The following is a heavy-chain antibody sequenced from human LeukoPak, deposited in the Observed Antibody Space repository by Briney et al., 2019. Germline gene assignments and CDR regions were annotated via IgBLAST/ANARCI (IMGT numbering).Heavy chain of an antibody. J-gene: IGHJ6*02. V-gene: IGHV1-58*02. Sequence: GASVKVSCKASGFTFTSSAMQWVRQARGQRLEWIGWIVVGSGNTNYAQKFQERVTITRDMSTSTAYMELSSLRSEDTAVYYCAADSKRRRATWYYGMDVWGQGTTVTVSS. CDR1: GFTFTSSA. CDR3: AADSKRRRATWYYGMDV. D-gene: IGHD1-1*01. CDR2: IVVGSGNT.